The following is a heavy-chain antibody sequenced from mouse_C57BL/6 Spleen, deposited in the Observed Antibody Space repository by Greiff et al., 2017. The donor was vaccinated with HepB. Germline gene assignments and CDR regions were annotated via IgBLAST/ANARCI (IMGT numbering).Heavy chain of an antibody. CDR2: ISSGGDYI. V-gene: IGHV5-9-1*02. D-gene: IGHD1-1*01. J-gene: IGHJ1*03. Sequence: EVQLVESGEGLVKPGGSLKLSCAASGFTFSSYAMSWVRQTPEKRLEWVAYISSGGDYIYYADTVKGRFTISRDNARNTLYLQMSSLKSEDTAVYYCTSGGTTEVAHWYFDVWGTGTTVTVSS. CDR3: TSGGTTEVAHWYFDV. CDR1: GFTFSSYA.